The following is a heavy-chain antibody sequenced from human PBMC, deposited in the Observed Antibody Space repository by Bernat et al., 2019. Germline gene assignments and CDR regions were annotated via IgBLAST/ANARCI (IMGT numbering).Heavy chain of an antibody. V-gene: IGHV3-48*03. CDR3: ASEPGQNWYFDL. D-gene: IGHD7-27*01. Sequence: EVQLVESGGGLVQPGGSLRLSCTASGFTLSIYEMNWVRQAPGKGLEWVSYISSSDNTVYYADSVKGRFTISRDNAKNSLYLQMNSLRVEDTAVYSCASEPGQNWYFDLWGRGTLVTVSS. CDR1: GFTLSIYE. CDR2: ISSSDNTV. J-gene: IGHJ2*01.